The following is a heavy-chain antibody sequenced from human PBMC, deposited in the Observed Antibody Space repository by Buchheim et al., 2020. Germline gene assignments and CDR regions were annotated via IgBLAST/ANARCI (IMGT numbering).Heavy chain of an antibody. D-gene: IGHD3-3*01. CDR2: IYSGGST. CDR3: ARDSHDFWSGYYIPFDY. V-gene: IGHV3-66*02. J-gene: IGHJ4*02. CDR1: GFTVSSNY. Sequence: EVQLVESGGGLVQPGGSLRLSCAASGFTVSSNYMSWVRQAPGKGLEWVSVIYSGGSTYYADSVKGRFTISRDNSKNTLYLQMNSLRAEDTAVYYCARDSHDFWSGYYIPFDYWGQGTL.